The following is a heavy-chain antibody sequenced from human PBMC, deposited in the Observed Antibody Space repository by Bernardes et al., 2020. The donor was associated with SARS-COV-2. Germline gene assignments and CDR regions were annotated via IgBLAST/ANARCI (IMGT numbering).Heavy chain of an antibody. Sequence: GGSLRLSCVASGFTFSHNAITWVRQVPGKGLEWVSAISAIGGSTYYAESVKGRFTISRDNSRNTLYLEMRSLRADDTAVYYCAKESRIPIFGVVIREQHFDYWGQGTLVIVSA. D-gene: IGHD3-3*01. CDR2: ISAIGGST. V-gene: IGHV3-23*01. J-gene: IGHJ4*02. CDR1: GFTFSHNA. CDR3: AKESRIPIFGVVIREQHFDY.